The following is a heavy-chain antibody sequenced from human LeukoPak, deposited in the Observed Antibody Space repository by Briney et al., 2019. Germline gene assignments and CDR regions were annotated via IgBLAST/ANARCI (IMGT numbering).Heavy chain of an antibody. CDR1: GFTFSTYW. J-gene: IGHJ4*02. CDR2: IKQDGTEK. V-gene: IGHV3-7*01. D-gene: IGHD3-3*01. CDR3: VRAVGGNDGRTFGY. Sequence: GGSLRLSCAASGFTFSTYWMSWVRQAPGKGLEWVAVIKQDGTEKYYVDSVKGRFTISRDNAKNSLYLQMNSLRAEDTAMYYCVRAVGGNDGRTFGYWAQGTLVTVSS.